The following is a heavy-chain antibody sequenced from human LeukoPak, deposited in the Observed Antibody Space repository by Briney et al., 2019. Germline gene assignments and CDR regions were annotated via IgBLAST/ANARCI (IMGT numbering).Heavy chain of an antibody. Sequence: SGTLSLTCAVSGGSISSSNWWSWVRQPPGKGLEWIGEIYHSGGTNYHPSLKSRVTISVDKSKNQFSLKLSSVTAADTAVYYCASSDYYDSSGPLYWYFDLWGRGTLVTVSS. CDR2: IYHSGGT. V-gene: IGHV4-4*02. D-gene: IGHD3-22*01. CDR1: GGSISSSNW. CDR3: ASSDYYDSSGPLYWYFDL. J-gene: IGHJ2*01.